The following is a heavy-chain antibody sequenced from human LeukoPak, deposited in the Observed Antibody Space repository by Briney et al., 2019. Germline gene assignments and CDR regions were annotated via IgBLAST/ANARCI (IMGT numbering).Heavy chain of an antibody. CDR1: GFTFSSYS. Sequence: PGGSLGLSCAASGFTFSSYSMIWVRQAPGKGLELVSSISGTSSYIYYADSVKGRFTISRDNAKNSLYLQMNSLRAEDTAVYYCVSSPRVAAQDVWGKGTTVTVSS. CDR3: VSSPRVAAQDV. D-gene: IGHD6-6*01. J-gene: IGHJ6*04. CDR2: ISGTSSYI. V-gene: IGHV3-21*01.